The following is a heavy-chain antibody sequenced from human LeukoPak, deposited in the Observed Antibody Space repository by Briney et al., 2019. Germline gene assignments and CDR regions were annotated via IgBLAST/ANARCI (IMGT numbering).Heavy chain of an antibody. D-gene: IGHD2-2*02. CDR2: ISGSGGST. J-gene: IGHJ6*02. V-gene: IGHV3-23*01. CDR1: AFTFSSYP. Sequence: GGSLRLSCAASAFTFSSYPMSWVRQAPGKGLEWVSAISGSGGSTYYADSVKGRFTISRDNSKNTLYLQMNSLRAEDTAVYYCANNRAYQLLYDDYYYGMDVWGQGTTVTVSS. CDR3: ANNRAYQLLYDDYYYGMDV.